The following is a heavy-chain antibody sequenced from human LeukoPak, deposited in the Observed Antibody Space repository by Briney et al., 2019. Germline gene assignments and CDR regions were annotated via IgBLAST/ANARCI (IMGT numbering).Heavy chain of an antibody. Sequence: PGGSLRLSCAASGFTFSSYGMHRVRQAPGKGLEWVAFIRYDGSDKYYADSVRGRFTISRDNSKNTLYLQMNSLRTEDTAVYYCQGGNSGYDLLGYFDYWGQGTLVTVSS. CDR1: GFTFSSYG. CDR2: IRYDGSDK. CDR3: QGGNSGYDLLGYFDY. D-gene: IGHD5-12*01. V-gene: IGHV3-30*02. J-gene: IGHJ4*02.